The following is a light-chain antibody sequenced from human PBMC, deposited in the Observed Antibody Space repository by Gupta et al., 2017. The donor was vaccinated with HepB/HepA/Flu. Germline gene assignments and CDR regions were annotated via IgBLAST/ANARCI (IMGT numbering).Light chain of an antibody. V-gene: IGKV1-39*01. CDR3: QQSFSVPPWT. J-gene: IGKJ1*01. Sequence: IQMTQSPASLPASVGDSVAITCRASQSIGSSLNWYQHKPGKAPTLLIYAASDLESGVPSRFSGSGSGTDFTLTINNLQPEDLATYYCQQSFSVPPWTFGQGTKVEIK. CDR1: QSIGSS. CDR2: AAS.